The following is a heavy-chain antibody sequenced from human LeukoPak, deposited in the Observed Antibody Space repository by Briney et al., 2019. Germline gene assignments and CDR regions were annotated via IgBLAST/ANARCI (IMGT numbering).Heavy chain of an antibody. D-gene: IGHD3-22*01. CDR3: ARTLWRPITMIVH. CDR2: IIPIFGTA. CDR1: GGTFSSYA. Sequence: ASVKVSCKASGGTFSSYAISWVRQALGQGLEWLGGIIPIFGTANYAQKFQGRVTITTDESTSTAYMELSSLRSEDTAVYYCARTLWRPITMIVHWGQGTLVTVSS. J-gene: IGHJ4*02. V-gene: IGHV1-69*05.